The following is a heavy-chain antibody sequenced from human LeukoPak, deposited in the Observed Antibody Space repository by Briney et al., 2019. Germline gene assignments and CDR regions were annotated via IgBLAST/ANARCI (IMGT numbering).Heavy chain of an antibody. D-gene: IGHD2-15*01. CDR2: IYYSGST. CDR3: ARWGSAGYSASFDY. CDR1: GGSISSYY. Sequence: SETLSLTCTVSGGSISSYYWSWIRQPPGKGLEWIGYIYYSGSTNYNPSLKSRVTISVDTSKNQFSLKLSSVTAADTAVYYCARWGSAGYSASFDYWGQGTLVTVSS. J-gene: IGHJ4*02. V-gene: IGHV4-59*01.